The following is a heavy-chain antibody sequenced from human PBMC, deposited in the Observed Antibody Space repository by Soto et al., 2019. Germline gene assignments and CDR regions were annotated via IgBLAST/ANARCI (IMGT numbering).Heavy chain of an antibody. CDR2: FSGSSGNT. CDR3: AKRGHYFFDN. CDR1: GFTFSSSI. J-gene: IGHJ4*02. V-gene: IGHV3-23*01. D-gene: IGHD3-3*01. Sequence: PGGSLRLSCAASGFTFSSSIMSWVRQAPGKGLEWVSTFSGSSGNTYYADSVKGRFTISRDNSKNTLYLQMNSLRAEDTAKFYCAKRGHYFFDNWGQGILVTVSS.